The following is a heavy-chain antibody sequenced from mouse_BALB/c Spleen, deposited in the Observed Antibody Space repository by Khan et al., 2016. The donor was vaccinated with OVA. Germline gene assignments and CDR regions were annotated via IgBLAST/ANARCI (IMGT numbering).Heavy chain of an antibody. V-gene: IGHV3-2*02. J-gene: IGHJ4*01. Sequence: EVQLQESGPGLVKPSQSLSLTCTVTGYSITRDYAWNWIRQFPGNKLEWMAYISNSGSTSYNPSLKSRISITRDTSKNQFFLQFNSVTTEDTATXYCASERGSSATMDYWGQGTSLTVSS. CDR1: GYSITRDYA. CDR2: ISNSGST. D-gene: IGHD6-1*01. CDR3: ASERGSSATMDY.